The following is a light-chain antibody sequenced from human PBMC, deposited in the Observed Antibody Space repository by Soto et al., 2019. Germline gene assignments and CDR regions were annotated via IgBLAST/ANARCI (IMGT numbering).Light chain of an antibody. J-gene: IGKJ1*01. Sequence: DIQMTQSPSTLSASVGARVNITCRASQSIGEWLAWYQQKPGKAPKLLIXKASTLESGVPSRFRGSGSGTDFALIITSLQPDDFATYYCHQYNSYSPEWTFGQGTKVDIK. V-gene: IGKV1-5*03. CDR3: HQYNSYSPEWT. CDR1: QSIGEW. CDR2: KAS.